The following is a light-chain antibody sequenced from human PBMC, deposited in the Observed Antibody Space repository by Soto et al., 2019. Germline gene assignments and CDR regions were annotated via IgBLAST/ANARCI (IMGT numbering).Light chain of an antibody. CDR2: DAS. CDR1: QSISSW. V-gene: IGKV1-5*01. CDR3: QQYNSYPIT. J-gene: IGKJ5*01. Sequence: IQMPQCPCNMSVSVGDRVTVTCWPSQSISSWLAWYQQKPGKAPKVLIHDASSLESGVPSRFSGSGSGTEFTLTISSLQPDDFATYYCQQYNSYPITFGQGTRLEI.